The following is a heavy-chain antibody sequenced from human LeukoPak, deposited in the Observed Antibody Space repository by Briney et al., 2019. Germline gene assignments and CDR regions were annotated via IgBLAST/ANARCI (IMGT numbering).Heavy chain of an antibody. J-gene: IGHJ5*02. V-gene: IGHV3-74*01. CDR1: GFTFSDYW. CDR2: INSDGSNT. Sequence: PGGSLRLSCAASGFTFSDYWMNWVRQAPGKGLVWVSRINSDGSNTNYADSVKGRFTISRDNAKNTLYLQMNSLRAEDTAVYYCARQYCSSSSCSFDPWGQGTLVTVSS. CDR3: ARQYCSSSSCSFDP. D-gene: IGHD2-2*01.